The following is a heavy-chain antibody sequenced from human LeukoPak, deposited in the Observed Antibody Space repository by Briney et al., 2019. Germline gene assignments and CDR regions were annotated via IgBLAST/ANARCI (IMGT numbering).Heavy chain of an antibody. V-gene: IGHV3-23*01. CDR2: ISDSGGRT. Sequence: GGSLRLSCAVSGITLNNYVMSWVRQAPGKGLEWVAGISDSGGRTNYADSVKGRFTISRDNAKNTLYLQMNSLRAEDTAVYFCAKRGVVIRVILVGFHKEAYYFDSWGQGALVTVSS. D-gene: IGHD3-22*01. J-gene: IGHJ4*02. CDR3: AKRGVVIRVILVGFHKEAYYFDS. CDR1: GITLNNYV.